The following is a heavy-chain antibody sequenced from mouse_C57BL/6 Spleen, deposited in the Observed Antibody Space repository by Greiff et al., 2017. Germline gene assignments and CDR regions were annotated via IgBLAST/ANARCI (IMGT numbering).Heavy chain of an antibody. J-gene: IGHJ3*01. CDR3: ASLIPTVVATPY. V-gene: IGHV5-4*01. CDR1: GFTFSSYA. CDR2: ISDGGSYT. Sequence: EVQGVESGGGLVKPGGSLKLSCAASGFTFSSYAMSWVRQTPEKRLEWVATISDGGSYTYYPDNVKGRFTISRDNAKNNLYLQMSHLKSEDTAMYYCASLIPTVVATPYWGQGTLVTVSA. D-gene: IGHD1-1*01.